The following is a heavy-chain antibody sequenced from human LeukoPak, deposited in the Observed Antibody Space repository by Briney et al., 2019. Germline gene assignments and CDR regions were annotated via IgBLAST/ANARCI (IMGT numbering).Heavy chain of an antibody. CDR1: EFIFSDYW. CDR2: IKQGGREE. CDR3: ARDNGGWFDS. D-gene: IGHD3-10*01. V-gene: IGHV3-7*03. J-gene: IGHJ5*01. Sequence: PGGSLRLSCVASEFIFSDYWMSWVRQPPGKGLEWVANIKQGGREEKYVGSVKGRFAISRDDAKSTLYLQMDSLSGDDTAVYYCARDNGGWFDSWGRGTLVIVSS.